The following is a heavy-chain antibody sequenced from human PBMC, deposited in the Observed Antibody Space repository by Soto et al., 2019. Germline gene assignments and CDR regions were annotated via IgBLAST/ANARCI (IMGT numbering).Heavy chain of an antibody. J-gene: IGHJ3*02. D-gene: IGHD3-10*01. V-gene: IGHV4-61*01. CDR2: IYYSGGT. CDR1: GGSVSSGSYY. Sequence: PSETLSLTCTVSGGSVSSGSYYWSWIRQPPGKRLEWIGYIYYSGGTYYNPSLKSRVTISVDTSKNQFSLKLSSVTAADTAVYYCARDSPRGNLDAFDIWGQGTMVTVSS. CDR3: ARDSPRGNLDAFDI.